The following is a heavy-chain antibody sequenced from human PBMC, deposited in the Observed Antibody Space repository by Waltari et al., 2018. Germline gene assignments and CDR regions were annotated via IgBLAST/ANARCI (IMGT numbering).Heavy chain of an antibody. CDR2: IYYSGST. CDR3: ARRYDYVWGSYRIDAFDI. D-gene: IGHD3-16*02. J-gene: IGHJ3*02. Sequence: QLQLQESGPGLVKPSETLSLTCTVSGGSISSSSYYWGWIRQPPGKGLEWIGSIYYSGSTYYNPSLKSRVTISVDTSKNQFSLKLSSVTAADTAVYYCARRYDYVWGSYRIDAFDIWGQGTMVTVSS. V-gene: IGHV4-39*01. CDR1: GGSISSSSYY.